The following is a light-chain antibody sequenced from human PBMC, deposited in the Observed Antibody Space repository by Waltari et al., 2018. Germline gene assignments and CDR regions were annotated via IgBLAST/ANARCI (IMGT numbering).Light chain of an antibody. CDR1: SGSISSTSY. Sequence: QTVVTQEPSLSVSPGGTVTLTCALTSGSISSTSYATWYQQTPGQPPRTPVYKISGRWSGVPDRFSGSMLGDKAALTITGAQADDECDYYCALYMGSGSWVFGGGTKLTVL. CDR2: KIS. CDR3: ALYMGSGSWV. V-gene: IGLV8-61*01. J-gene: IGLJ3*02.